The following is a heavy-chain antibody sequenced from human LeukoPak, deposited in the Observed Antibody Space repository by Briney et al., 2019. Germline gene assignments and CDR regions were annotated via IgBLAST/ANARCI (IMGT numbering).Heavy chain of an antibody. CDR1: GGSLSGYY. CDR3: ATRDGYRAPFDY. J-gene: IGHJ4*02. D-gene: IGHD5-24*01. CDR2: INHSGST. V-gene: IGHV4-34*01. Sequence: SETLSLTCAVYGGSLSGYYWSWIRQPPGKGLERIGEINHSGSTNYNPSLKSRVTISVDTSKNQFSLKLSSVTAADTAVYYCATRDGYRAPFDYWGQGTLVTVSS.